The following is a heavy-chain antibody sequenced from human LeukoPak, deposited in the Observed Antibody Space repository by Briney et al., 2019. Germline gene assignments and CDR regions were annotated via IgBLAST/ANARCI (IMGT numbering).Heavy chain of an antibody. J-gene: IGHJ4*02. Sequence: PSGTLSLTCAVSGGSISSSNWWSWVRQPPGKGLEWIGEIYHSGSTNYNPSLKSRVTISVDKSKNQFSLKLSSVTAADTAVYYCARLGQYCSGGSCSYYFDYWGQGTLVTVSS. CDR2: IYHSGST. CDR3: ARLGQYCSGGSCSYYFDY. D-gene: IGHD2-15*01. V-gene: IGHV4-4*02. CDR1: GGSISSSNW.